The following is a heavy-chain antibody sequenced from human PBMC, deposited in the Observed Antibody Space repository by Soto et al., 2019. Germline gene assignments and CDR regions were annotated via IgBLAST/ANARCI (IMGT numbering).Heavy chain of an antibody. Sequence: KQSQTLSLTCAISGDSVASNSAAWNWIRQSPSRVLEWLGRTYYRSKWYNDYAVSVKSRITINPDTSKNQFSLQLNSVTPEETAVYYCARDHVTGGGDYFDYWGRGTLFTVSS. J-gene: IGHJ4*02. CDR1: GDSVASNSAA. D-gene: IGHD7-27*01. CDR3: ARDHVTGGGDYFDY. CDR2: TYYRSKWYN. V-gene: IGHV6-1*01.